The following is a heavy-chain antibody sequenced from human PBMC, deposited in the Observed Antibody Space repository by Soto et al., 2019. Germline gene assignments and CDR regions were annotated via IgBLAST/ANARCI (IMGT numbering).Heavy chain of an antibody. CDR2: IYYSGST. CDR1: GGSISSGGYY. J-gene: IGHJ6*03. V-gene: IGHV4-31*03. D-gene: IGHD6-6*01. Sequence: QVQLQESGPGLVKPSQTLSLTCTVSGGSISSGGYYWSWIRQHPGKGLEWIGYIYYSGSTYYNPSLKSRVTISVDTSKNQFSLKLSSVTAADTAVYYCVGIAARRNYYYYYIDVWGKGTTVTVSS. CDR3: VGIAARRNYYYYYIDV.